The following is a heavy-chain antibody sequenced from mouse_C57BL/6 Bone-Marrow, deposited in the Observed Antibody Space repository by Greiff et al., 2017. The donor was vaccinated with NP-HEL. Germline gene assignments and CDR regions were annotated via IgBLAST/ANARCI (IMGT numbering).Heavy chain of an antibody. D-gene: IGHD3-2*02. Sequence: DVKLQESGPGLATPSQTLSLTCTVTGSSITSDYWHWIQKFTPKKLAYLGNISYSGSTNYHPSLNSLISITRDTSKNQYYLQLNSVSTVDTVTYCGARGAGDNSSGYVGYAMDYWGQGTSGTVSS. CDR3: ARGAGDNSSGYVGYAMDY. J-gene: IGHJ4*01. CDR1: GSSITSDY. V-gene: IGHV3-8*01. CDR2: ISYSGST.